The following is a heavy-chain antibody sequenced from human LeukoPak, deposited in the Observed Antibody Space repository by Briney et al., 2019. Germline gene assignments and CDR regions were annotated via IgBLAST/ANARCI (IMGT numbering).Heavy chain of an antibody. CDR1: GFTFSSYA. CDR3: AKSCRGVVAAAGFDY. V-gene: IGHV3-23*01. D-gene: IGHD2-15*01. CDR2: ISGSGGST. Sequence: GGSLRLSCAASGFTFSSYAMSWVRQAPGEGLEWVSAISGSGGSTYYADSVKGRFTISRDNSKSTLYLQMNSLRAEDTAVYYFAKSCRGVVAAAGFDYWGQGTLVTVSS. J-gene: IGHJ4*02.